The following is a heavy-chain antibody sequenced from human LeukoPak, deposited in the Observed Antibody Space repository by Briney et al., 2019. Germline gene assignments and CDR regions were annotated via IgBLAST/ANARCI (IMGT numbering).Heavy chain of an antibody. CDR2: ISGSGGST. V-gene: IGHV3-23*01. Sequence: GGSLRLSCVVSGITLSNYGMSWVRQAPGKGLEWVAGISGSGGSTNYADSVKGRFTISRDNPKNTLYLQMNSLRAEGTAVYFCAKRGVVIRVILVGFHKEAYYFDSWGQGALVTVSS. CDR1: GITLSNYG. CDR3: AKRGVVIRVILVGFHKEAYYFDS. D-gene: IGHD3-22*01. J-gene: IGHJ4*02.